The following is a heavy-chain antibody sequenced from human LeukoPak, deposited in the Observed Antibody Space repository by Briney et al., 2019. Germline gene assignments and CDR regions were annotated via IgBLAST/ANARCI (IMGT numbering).Heavy chain of an antibody. D-gene: IGHD1-26*01. V-gene: IGHV3-23*01. CDR1: GFSFASFA. Sequence: GGSLRLSCAASGFSFASFAMTWVRQAPGKGLEWVSGISGSGGSTYYADSVKGRFTISRDNFKNTVHLQMNSLRAEDTAVYYCAKDATPYYWGQGTLVTVSS. CDR3: AKDATPYY. CDR2: ISGSGGST. J-gene: IGHJ4*02.